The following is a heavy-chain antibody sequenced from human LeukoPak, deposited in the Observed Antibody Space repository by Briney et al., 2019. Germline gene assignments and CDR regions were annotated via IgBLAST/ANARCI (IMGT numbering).Heavy chain of an antibody. J-gene: IGHJ6*02. D-gene: IGHD3-10*01. V-gene: IGHV3-74*03. Sequence: GGSLRLSCAASGFTISRYWMHWGRQAPGRGLVWVSRVNSDESSTTYADSVKGRFTISSDNAKNTLYLQMNSLGAEDTAAYYCARGNYYGTYVWGQGTTVIVSS. CDR1: GFTISRYW. CDR3: ARGNYYGTYV. CDR2: VNSDESST.